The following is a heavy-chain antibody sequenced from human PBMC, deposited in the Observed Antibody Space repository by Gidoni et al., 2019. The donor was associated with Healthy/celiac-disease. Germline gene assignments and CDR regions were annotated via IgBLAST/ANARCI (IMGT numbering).Heavy chain of an antibody. CDR1: GFTFSSYA. D-gene: IGHD6-19*01. CDR2: ISGSGGST. J-gene: IGHJ4*02. Sequence: EVQLLESGGGLVQPGGSLRLSCAASGFTFSSYAMSLVRQAPGKGLEWISAISGSGGSTYYADSVKGRFTISRDNSKNTLYLQMNSLGAEDTAVYYCAKDAGFYSSGPFDYWGQGTLVTVSS. CDR3: AKDAGFYSSGPFDY. V-gene: IGHV3-23*01.